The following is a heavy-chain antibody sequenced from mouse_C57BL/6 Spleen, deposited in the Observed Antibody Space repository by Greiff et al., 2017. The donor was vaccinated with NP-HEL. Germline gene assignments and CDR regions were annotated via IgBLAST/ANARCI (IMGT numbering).Heavy chain of an antibody. J-gene: IGHJ2*01. CDR2: ISDGGSYT. CDR1: GFTFSSYA. D-gene: IGHD2-4*01. CDR3: ARDDYDRGYYFDY. V-gene: IGHV5-4*01. Sequence: EVQGVESGGGLVKPGGSLKLSCAASGFTFSSYAMSWVRQTPEKRLEWVATISDGGSYTYYPDNVKGRFTISRDNAKNNLYLQMSHLKSEDTAMYYCARDDYDRGYYFDYWGQGTTLTVSS.